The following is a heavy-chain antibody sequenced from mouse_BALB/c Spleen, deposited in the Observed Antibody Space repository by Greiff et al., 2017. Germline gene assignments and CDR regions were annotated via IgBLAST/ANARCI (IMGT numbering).Heavy chain of an antibody. CDR2: ISTYYGDA. Sequence: VQLQQSGAELVRPGVSVKISCKGSGYTFTDYAMHWVKQSHAKSLEWIGVISTYYGDASYNQKFKGKATMTVDKSSSTAYMELARLTSEDSAIYYCARGTTATEFAYWGQGTLVTVSA. D-gene: IGHD1-2*01. J-gene: IGHJ3*01. CDR1: GYTFTDYA. V-gene: IGHV1S137*01. CDR3: ARGTTATEFAY.